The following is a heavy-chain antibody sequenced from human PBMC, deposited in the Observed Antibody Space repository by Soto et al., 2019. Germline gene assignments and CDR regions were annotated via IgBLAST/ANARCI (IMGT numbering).Heavy chain of an antibody. Sequence: QLQLQESGSGLVKPSQTLSLTCAVSGGSVNSGGYSWNWIRQPPGKGLALFWHIYHSGSTYYNPSLTSRVPISIDRSKNQFSLRLTSVTAEDTAVYYGASHDIYGYSWVYFAYWGQGALVTVSS. CDR3: ASHDIYGYSWVYFAY. D-gene: IGHD3-22*01. J-gene: IGHJ4*02. CDR1: GGSVNSGGYS. V-gene: IGHV4-30-2*01. CDR2: IYHSGST.